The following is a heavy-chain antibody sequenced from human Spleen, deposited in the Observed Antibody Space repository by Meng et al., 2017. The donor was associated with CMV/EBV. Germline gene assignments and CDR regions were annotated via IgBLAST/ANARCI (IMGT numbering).Heavy chain of an antibody. V-gene: IGHV1-69*05. J-gene: IGHJ3*02. CDR3: ARELTGPLDAFDI. CDR2: IIPALIIT. D-gene: IGHD7-27*01. Sequence: KASGGTFSTYGINWVRQAPGQGLEWMGGIIPALIITEYAQKFQGRVSITTDESTPTAYMELSRLRSEDTAMYYCARELTGPLDAFDIWGPGTMVTVSS. CDR1: GGTFSTYG.